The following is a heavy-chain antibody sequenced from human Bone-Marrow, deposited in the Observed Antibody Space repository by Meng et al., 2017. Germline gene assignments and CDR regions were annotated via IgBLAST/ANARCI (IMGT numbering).Heavy chain of an antibody. Sequence: GGSLRLSCAASGFTFSSYGMHWVRQAPAKGLEWVAVIWYDGSNKYYADSMKGRFTISRDNSKNTLYLHMNSMRAEDTAVYYCAGDAIIVVPAAYQAPHDAFDIWGQGTMVTVSS. V-gene: IGHV3-33*01. D-gene: IGHD2-2*01. CDR3: AGDAIIVVPAAYQAPHDAFDI. J-gene: IGHJ3*02. CDR2: IWYDGSNK. CDR1: GFTFSSYG.